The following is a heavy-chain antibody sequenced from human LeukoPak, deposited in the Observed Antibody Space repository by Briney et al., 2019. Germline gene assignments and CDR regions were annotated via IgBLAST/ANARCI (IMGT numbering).Heavy chain of an antibody. Sequence: GGSLRLSCAASGFTFSNYGVSWVRQAPGKGLEWVSVISGSGGNRNYGDAVKGRFTISRDNSNNTLYLQMNSLRAEDTAVYYCARDDSSGYYLAYYFDYWGQGTLVTVSS. CDR3: ARDDSSGYYLAYYFDY. J-gene: IGHJ4*02. CDR1: GFTFSNYG. V-gene: IGHV3-23*01. CDR2: ISGSGGNR. D-gene: IGHD3-22*01.